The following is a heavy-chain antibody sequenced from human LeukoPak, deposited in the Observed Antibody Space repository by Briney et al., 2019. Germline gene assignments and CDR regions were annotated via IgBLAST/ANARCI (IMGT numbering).Heavy chain of an antibody. CDR2: MNPNSGNT. CDR1: GYTFTGYY. Sequence: ASVKVSCKASGYTFTGYYMHWVRQATGQGLEWMGWMNPNSGNTGYAQKFQGRVTMTRNTSISTAYMELSSLRSEDTAVYYCARGYSRESYYYYYGMDVWGQGTTVTVSS. J-gene: IGHJ6*02. CDR3: ARGYSRESYYYYYGMDV. D-gene: IGHD2-21*01. V-gene: IGHV1-8*02.